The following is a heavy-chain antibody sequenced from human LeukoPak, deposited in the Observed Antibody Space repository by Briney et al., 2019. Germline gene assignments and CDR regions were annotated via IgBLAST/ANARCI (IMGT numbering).Heavy chain of an antibody. CDR3: ARLDQWLGVGY. D-gene: IGHD6-19*01. Sequence: ASVKVSCRASGYTFISYDINWVRQATGQGLEWMGWMNPNSGNTGYAQKFQGRVTMTRNTSISTAYMELSSLRSEDTAVYYCARLDQWLGVGYWGQGTLVTVSS. CDR2: MNPNSGNT. J-gene: IGHJ4*02. V-gene: IGHV1-8*02. CDR1: GYTFISYD.